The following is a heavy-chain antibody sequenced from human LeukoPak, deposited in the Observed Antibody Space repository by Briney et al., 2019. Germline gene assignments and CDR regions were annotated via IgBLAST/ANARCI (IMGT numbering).Heavy chain of an antibody. J-gene: IGHJ4*02. CDR1: GGSISSGGYS. D-gene: IGHD4-23*01. Sequence: SETLSLTCAVSGGSISSGGYSWSWIRQPPGKGLEWIGYIYHSGSTYYNPSLKRRVTISVDRSKNQFSLKLSSVTAADTAVYYCARVDNNGGNTLYFDYWGQGTLVTVSS. CDR2: IYHSGST. V-gene: IGHV4-30-2*01. CDR3: ARVDNNGGNTLYFDY.